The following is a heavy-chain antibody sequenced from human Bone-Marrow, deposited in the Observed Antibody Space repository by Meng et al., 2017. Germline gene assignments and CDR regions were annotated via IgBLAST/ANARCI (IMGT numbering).Heavy chain of an antibody. D-gene: IGHD3-10*01. CDR1: GYSFSTYW. CDR2: IYPGDSTT. V-gene: IGHV5-51*01. J-gene: IGHJ4*02. Sequence: KVSCKGSGYSFSTYWIAWVRQMPGKGLEWMGFIYPGDSTTRYSPSFRGQVTISADKSITTAYLQWGSLKASDSAMYYCARIYGSGSFTFDYWGQGTLVTVSS. CDR3: ARIYGSGSFTFDY.